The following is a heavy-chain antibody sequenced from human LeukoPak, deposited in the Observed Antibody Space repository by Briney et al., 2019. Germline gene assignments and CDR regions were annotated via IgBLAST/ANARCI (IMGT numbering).Heavy chain of an antibody. D-gene: IGHD3-10*01. CDR3: AKAPTIPPYYPSGSYYETKAQFDV. CDR2: INWNGGST. Sequence: GGSLRLSCAASGLTFDDYGMSWVRQAPGKGLEWGSGINWNGGSTGYADSVKGRFTISRANAKNSLSLPMNSLTTEDTALYYCAKAPTIPPYYPSGSYYETKAQFDVWGQGTLVTVSS. J-gene: IGHJ4*02. CDR1: GLTFDDYG. V-gene: IGHV3-20*04.